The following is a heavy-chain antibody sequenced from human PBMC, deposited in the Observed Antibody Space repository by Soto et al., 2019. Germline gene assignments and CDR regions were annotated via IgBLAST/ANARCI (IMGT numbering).Heavy chain of an antibody. CDR2: ISAYNGNT. CDR1: GYTFTSYG. Sequence: ASVKVSCQASGYTFTSYGISWVRQAPGQGLEWMGWISAYNGNTNYAQKLQGRVTMTTDTSTSTAYMELRSLRSDDTAVYYCVRDRDLDRDMVHGDFWGQGTLVTVSS. D-gene: IGHD5-18*01. J-gene: IGHJ4*01. CDR3: VRDRDLDRDMVHGDF. V-gene: IGHV1-18*01.